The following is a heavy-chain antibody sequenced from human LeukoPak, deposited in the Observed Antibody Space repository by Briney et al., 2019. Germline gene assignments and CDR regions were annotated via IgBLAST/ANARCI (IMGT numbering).Heavy chain of an antibody. CDR2: ISSSSSYI. Sequence: GGSLRLSCAASGFTFSSYSMNWVRQAPGKGLECVSSISSSSSYIYYADSVRGRFTISRDNAKNSLYLQMNSLRAEDTAVYYCARDRGGYYYDSSGYCFDYWGQGTLVTVSS. V-gene: IGHV3-21*01. CDR3: ARDRGGYYYDSSGYCFDY. D-gene: IGHD3-22*01. J-gene: IGHJ4*02. CDR1: GFTFSSYS.